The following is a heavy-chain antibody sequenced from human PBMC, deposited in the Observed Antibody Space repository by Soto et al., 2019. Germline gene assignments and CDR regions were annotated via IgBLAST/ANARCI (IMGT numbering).Heavy chain of an antibody. CDR3: AKEAVTGGSFDY. Sequence: GGSLRLSCAASGFTFSSYGRHWVRQAPGKGLEWVAVISYDGSNKYYADSVKGRFTISRDNSENTLYLQMNSLRAEDTAVYYCAKEAVTGGSFDYWGQGTMVTVYS. J-gene: IGHJ4*02. V-gene: IGHV3-30*18. D-gene: IGHD3-16*01. CDR2: ISYDGSNK. CDR1: GFTFSSYG.